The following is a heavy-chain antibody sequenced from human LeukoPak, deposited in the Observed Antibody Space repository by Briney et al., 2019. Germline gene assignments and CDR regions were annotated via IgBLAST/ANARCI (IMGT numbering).Heavy chain of an antibody. CDR2: IYSGGST. CDR3: ARASGALYDFWSGYSPRAFDI. Sequence: PGGSLRLSCAASGFTFDDYGMKWVRQAPGKGLEWVSVIYSGGSTYYVDSVMGRFTISRDNSKNTLYLQMNSLRAEDTAVYYCARASGALYDFWSGYSPRAFDIWGQGTMVTVSS. D-gene: IGHD3-3*01. CDR1: GFTFDDYG. V-gene: IGHV3-53*01. J-gene: IGHJ3*02.